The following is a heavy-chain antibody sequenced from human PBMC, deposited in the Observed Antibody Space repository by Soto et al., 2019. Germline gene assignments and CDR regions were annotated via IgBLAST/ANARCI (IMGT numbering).Heavy chain of an antibody. CDR3: ARGCSGGSCYLVGFYGMDV. Sequence: QVQLVQSGAEVKKPGSSVKVSCKASGGTFSSYAISWVRQAPGQGLEWMGGIIPIFGTANYAQKFQGRVTITADESTSTAYMEPSSLRSEDTAVYYCARGCSGGSCYLVGFYGMDVWGQGITVTVSS. D-gene: IGHD2-15*01. CDR2: IIPIFGTA. V-gene: IGHV1-69*01. J-gene: IGHJ6*02. CDR1: GGTFSSYA.